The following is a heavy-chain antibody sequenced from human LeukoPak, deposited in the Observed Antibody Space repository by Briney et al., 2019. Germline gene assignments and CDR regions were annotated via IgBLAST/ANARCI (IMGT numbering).Heavy chain of an antibody. D-gene: IGHD3-10*01. CDR2: IYYSGST. CDR1: GGSISSLY. Sequence: SETLSLTCAVSGGSISSLYWNWIRQPPGKGLEYIGYIYYSGSTNYNPSLKSRVTISIDTSKNQFSLKLNSVTAADTAIYYCARGSGSYGSSMDVWGKGTTVTISS. J-gene: IGHJ6*03. CDR3: ARGSGSYGSSMDV. V-gene: IGHV4-59*01.